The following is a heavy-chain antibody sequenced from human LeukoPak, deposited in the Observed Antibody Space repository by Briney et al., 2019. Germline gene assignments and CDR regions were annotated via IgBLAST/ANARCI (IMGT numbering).Heavy chain of an antibody. CDR1: GFTFDDYA. CDR3: AKTYLTYYYDSSGYGDAFDI. J-gene: IGHJ3*02. Sequence: GGSLRLSCAASGFTFDDYAMHWVRQAPGKGLEWVSLISWDGGSTYYADSVKGRFTISRDNSKNTLYLQMNSLRAEDTAVYYCAKTYLTYYYDSSGYGDAFDIWGQGTMVTVSS. V-gene: IGHV3-43D*03. CDR2: ISWDGGST. D-gene: IGHD3-22*01.